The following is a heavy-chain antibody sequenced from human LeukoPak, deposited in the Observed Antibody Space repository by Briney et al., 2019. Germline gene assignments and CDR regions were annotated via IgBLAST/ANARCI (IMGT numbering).Heavy chain of an antibody. CDR1: GFTFSSYW. J-gene: IGHJ4*02. D-gene: IGHD2-2*02. Sequence: GGSLRLSCAASGFTFSSYWMHWVRQAPGKGLVWVSRINTDGSSTSYADSVKGRFTISRDNSKNTLYLQMNSLRAEDTAVYYCAKDDGAYCSSTSCYTNYFDYWGQGTLVTVSS. V-gene: IGHV3-74*01. CDR2: INTDGSST. CDR3: AKDDGAYCSSTSCYTNYFDY.